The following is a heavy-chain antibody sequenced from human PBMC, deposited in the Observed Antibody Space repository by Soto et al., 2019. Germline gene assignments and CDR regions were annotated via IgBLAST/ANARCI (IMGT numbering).Heavy chain of an antibody. J-gene: IGHJ4*02. Sequence: PGGSLRLSCAASGFTFSSYGMHWVRQAPGKGLEWVAVIWYDGSNKYYADTVKGRFTISRDNSKKTLYLQMNSLRAEDTAVYYCARKRSGYDWGYYFDYWGQGTLVTVSS. V-gene: IGHV3-33*01. CDR2: IWYDGSNK. D-gene: IGHD5-12*01. CDR3: ARKRSGYDWGYYFDY. CDR1: GFTFSSYG.